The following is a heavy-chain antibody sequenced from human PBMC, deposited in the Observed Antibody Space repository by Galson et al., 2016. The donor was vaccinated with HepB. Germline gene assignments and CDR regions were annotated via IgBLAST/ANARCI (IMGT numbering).Heavy chain of an antibody. CDR1: GIIFSNSW. J-gene: IGHJ4*02. Sequence: SLRLSCAASGIIFSNSWMYWVRQAPGKGLVWVSRIDTDGTTRNYAGSVKGRFAISRDNAKNTVYLQMNSLTEEDTAVYYCRTGSYISGVDYWGQGTLVTVSS. V-gene: IGHV3-74*01. D-gene: IGHD6-19*01. CDR3: RTGSYISGVDY. CDR2: IDTDGTTR.